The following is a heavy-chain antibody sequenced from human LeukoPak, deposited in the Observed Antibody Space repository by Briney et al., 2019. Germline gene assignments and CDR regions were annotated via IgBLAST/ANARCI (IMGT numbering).Heavy chain of an antibody. Sequence: QSGGSLRLSCAASGFTFSSYEMNWVRQAPGKGLEWVSYISSSGSTIYYADSVKGRFTISRDNAKNSLYLQMNGLRAEDTAVYYCASTLGIAATETNWGQGTLVTVSS. V-gene: IGHV3-48*03. CDR2: ISSSGSTI. CDR1: GFTFSSYE. J-gene: IGHJ4*02. CDR3: ASTLGIAATETN. D-gene: IGHD6-13*01.